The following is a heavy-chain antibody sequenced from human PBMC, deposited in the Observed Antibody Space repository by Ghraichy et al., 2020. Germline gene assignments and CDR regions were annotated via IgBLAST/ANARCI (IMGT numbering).Heavy chain of an antibody. J-gene: IGHJ4*02. CDR1: GYFLPELP. D-gene: IGHD3-10*01. V-gene: IGHV1-24*01. CDR2: FDPEDGET. CDR3: ALVVGIVRGVYYFDH. Sequence: ASVKVSCKVSGYFLPELPIHWVRQSPARGLEWMGGFDPEDGETIYAQNFQGKVTMSDDTSPNTVSMELTSLTFEDTAVYYCALVVGIVRGVYYFDHWGQGTLVTVSS.